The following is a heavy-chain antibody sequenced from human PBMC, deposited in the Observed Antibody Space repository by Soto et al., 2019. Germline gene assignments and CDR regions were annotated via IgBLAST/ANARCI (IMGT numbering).Heavy chain of an antibody. Sequence: QVQLQQWGAGLLKPSETLSLTCAIYGGSFSGYYWSWIRQPPGKGLEWIGEINHSGSTNYNPSLKSRVAMSVDTSKNQFSLKLSSVIAADMAVYYCAAAVARGWFDPWGQGTLVTVSS. V-gene: IGHV4-34*02. CDR2: INHSGST. CDR1: GGSFSGYY. CDR3: AAAVARGWFDP. D-gene: IGHD6-19*01. J-gene: IGHJ5*02.